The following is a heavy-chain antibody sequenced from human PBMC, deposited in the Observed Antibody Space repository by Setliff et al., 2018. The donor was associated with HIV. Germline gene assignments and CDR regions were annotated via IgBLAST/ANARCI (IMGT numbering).Heavy chain of an antibody. CDR1: GYSFARYG. D-gene: IGHD2-2*01. J-gene: IGHJ3*02. CDR2: ISGFNGNT. Sequence: PGPPVKVSCKASGYSFARYGLSWVRQAPGQGLEWMGWISGFNGNTKYAQSFQDRVAMTTETATSTAYMEMSSLRSEDTAVYYCARGGRVVPAATGSNAYDIWGQGTKVTVSS. CDR3: ARGGRVVPAATGSNAYDI. V-gene: IGHV1-18*01.